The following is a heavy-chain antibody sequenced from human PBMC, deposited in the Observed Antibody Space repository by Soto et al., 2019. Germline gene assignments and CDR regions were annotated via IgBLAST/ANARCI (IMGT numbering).Heavy chain of an antibody. CDR1: GFTFSSYA. J-gene: IGHJ4*02. V-gene: IGHV3-30-3*01. Sequence: PGGSLRLSCAASGFTFSSYAMHWVRQAPGTGLEWVAVISYEGSNKYYADSVKGRFTISRDNSKNTLYLQMNSLRTEDTAVYYCARVLGGMATVPFDYWGQGXLVTV. CDR2: ISYEGSNK. CDR3: ARVLGGMATVPFDY. D-gene: IGHD4-4*01.